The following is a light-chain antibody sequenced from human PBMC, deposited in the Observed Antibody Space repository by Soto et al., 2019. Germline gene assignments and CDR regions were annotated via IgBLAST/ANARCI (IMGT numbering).Light chain of an antibody. CDR2: GAS. J-gene: IGKJ3*01. Sequence: VVLTQSPATLSLSPGERATLSCRANQPVSANYLAWYQQKPGQAPRLLIYGASSRATGIPDRFSGSGSGTDFTLTINRLEPEDFAVFYCHHYGSSPFTFGPGTKVDIK. V-gene: IGKV3-20*01. CDR1: QPVSANY. CDR3: HHYGSSPFT.